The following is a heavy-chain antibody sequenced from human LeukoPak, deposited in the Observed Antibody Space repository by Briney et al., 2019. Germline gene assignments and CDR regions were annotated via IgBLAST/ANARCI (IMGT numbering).Heavy chain of an antibody. Sequence: SETLSLTCAVSGGSISSSNWWSWVRPPPGKGLEWIGEIYHSGSTNYNPSLKSRVTISVDKSKNQFSLKLSSVTAADTAVYYCARRTIRINWFDPWGQGTLVTVSS. CDR3: ARRTIRINWFDP. J-gene: IGHJ5*02. D-gene: IGHD1-14*01. CDR2: IYHSGST. V-gene: IGHV4-4*02. CDR1: GGSISSSNW.